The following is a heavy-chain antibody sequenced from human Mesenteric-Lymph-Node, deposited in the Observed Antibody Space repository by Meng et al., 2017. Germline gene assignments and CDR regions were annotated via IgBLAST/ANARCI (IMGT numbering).Heavy chain of an antibody. J-gene: IGHJ4*02. CDR1: GFTFSSYS. D-gene: IGHD3-10*01. CDR2: ISSSSSYI. CDR3: ARDVNPVLLWFETQPGRDY. Sequence: GESLKISCAASGFTFSSYSMNWVRQAPGKGLEWVSSISSSSSYIYYADSVKGRFTISRDNAKNSLYLQMNSLRAEDTAVYYCARDVNPVLLWFETQPGRDYWGQGTLVTVSS. V-gene: IGHV3-21*01.